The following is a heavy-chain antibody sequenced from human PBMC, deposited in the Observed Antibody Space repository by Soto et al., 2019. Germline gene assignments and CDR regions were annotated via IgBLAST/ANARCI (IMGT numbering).Heavy chain of an antibody. CDR1: GDSIRTSSYY. CDR2: IYYSGST. D-gene: IGHD3-10*01. V-gene: IGHV4-39*01. Sequence: SETLSLTCTVSGDSIRTSSYYWGWIRQPPGKGLEWIGSIYYSGSTYYNPSLKSRVTISVDTSKNQFSLKLSSVTSADTAVYYCARHGALLCMDVWGKGTTVTVSS. J-gene: IGHJ6*03. CDR3: ARHGALLCMDV.